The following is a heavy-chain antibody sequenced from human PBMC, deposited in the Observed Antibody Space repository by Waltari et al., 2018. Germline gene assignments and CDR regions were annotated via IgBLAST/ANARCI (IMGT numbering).Heavy chain of an antibody. J-gene: IGHJ6*02. CDR3: ARLAPRTYRSPVPGRHYYYGMDV. D-gene: IGHD3-10*01. CDR1: GFRFSNYW. CDR2: IRNAETSI. V-gene: IGHV3-74*01. Sequence: EEQLLESGGGLVQPGDSLRLSCAASGFRFSNYWMNWVRQAPGKGLVWVARIRNAETSISYAASVKGRVTSSRDNAKNTLYLQMKRLRAEDTAVYYCARLAPRTYRSPVPGRHYYYGMDVWGQGTTVTVSS.